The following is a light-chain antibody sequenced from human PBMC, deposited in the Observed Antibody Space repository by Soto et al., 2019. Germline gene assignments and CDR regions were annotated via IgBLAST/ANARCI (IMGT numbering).Light chain of an antibody. CDR1: RDIGSD. CDR2: AAS. J-gene: IGKJ1*01. CDR3: LQDHDDSWT. Sequence: IQMTQSPSSLSASLGDRVTITCGASRDIGSDLSWYQQKPGKAPTLLIYAASNLQSGVPSRFRGSRSGTEFTLTVSSLQPADFETYYCLQDHDDSWTFGQGTKVDIK. V-gene: IGKV1-6*01.